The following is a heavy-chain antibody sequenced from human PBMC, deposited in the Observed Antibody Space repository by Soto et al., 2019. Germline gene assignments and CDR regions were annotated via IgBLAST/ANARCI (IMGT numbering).Heavy chain of an antibody. J-gene: IGHJ6*02. CDR1: GFTFSSYA. CDR2: ISYDRSNK. V-gene: IGHV3-30-3*01. D-gene: IGHD5-12*01. Sequence: GGSLRLSCAASGFTFSSYAMHWVRQAPGKGLEWVAVISYDRSNKYYADNVKGQLNNYRDNSNNKMYMQMNSLRAEDTAVYYCARDYYRFNSGYGFSMDVWGQGT. CDR3: ARDYYRFNSGYGFSMDV.